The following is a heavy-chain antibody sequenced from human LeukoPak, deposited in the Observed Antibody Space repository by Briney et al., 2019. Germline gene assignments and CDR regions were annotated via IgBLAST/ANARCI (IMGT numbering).Heavy chain of an antibody. CDR3: ATHGVSWTFDY. D-gene: IGHD6-13*01. V-gene: IGHV4-59*08. J-gene: IGHJ4*02. CDR2: LYDSGST. Sequence: SETLSLTYTVSGASLSSYYWSWIRQPPGKGVEWIGFLYDSGSTNYNPSLKSRVTISVDTSKNQFSLNLSSVTAADTAVYYCATHGVSWTFDYWGQGTLVTVSS. CDR1: GASLSSYY.